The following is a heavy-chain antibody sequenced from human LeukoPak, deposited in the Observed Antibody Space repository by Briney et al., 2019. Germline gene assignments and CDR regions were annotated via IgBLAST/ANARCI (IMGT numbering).Heavy chain of an antibody. V-gene: IGHV1-24*01. Sequence: ASVKVSCKVSGYTLTELSMHWVRQAPGKGLEWMAGFDPEDGETIYAQKFQGRVTMTEDTSTDTAYMELRSLRSDDTAVYYCARDLGYEVTLGYWGQGTLVTVSS. D-gene: IGHD5-12*01. CDR2: FDPEDGET. J-gene: IGHJ4*02. CDR3: ARDLGYEVTLGY. CDR1: GYTLTELS.